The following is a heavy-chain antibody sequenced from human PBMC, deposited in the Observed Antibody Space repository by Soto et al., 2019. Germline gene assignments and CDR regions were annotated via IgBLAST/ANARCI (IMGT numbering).Heavy chain of an antibody. CDR2: IWYDGNTK. V-gene: IGHV3-33*01. J-gene: IGHJ6*02. CDR1: GFTFNTYG. Sequence: PGGSLRLSCAASGFTFNTYGFNWVRQAPDKWLEWVAVIWYDGNTKYYAGSVKGRFTISRDNLKNTLYLQMNSLTAEDTAVYYCARPLVAPVAGPYYYGMDVWGQGXTVTVYS. D-gene: IGHD6-19*01. CDR3: ARPLVAPVAGPYYYGMDV.